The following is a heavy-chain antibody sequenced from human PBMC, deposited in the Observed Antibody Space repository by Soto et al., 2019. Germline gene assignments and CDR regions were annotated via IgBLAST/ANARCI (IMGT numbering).Heavy chain of an antibody. CDR1: GYTFTSYA. CDR2: INAGNGNT. V-gene: IGHV1-3*01. D-gene: IGHD2-2*02. CDR3: ARDPVPAAIRGTYYYYGMDV. J-gene: IGHJ6*02. Sequence: ASVKVSCKASGYTFTSYAMHWVRQAPGQRLEWMGWINAGNGNTRYSQKFQGRVTITRDTSASTAYMELSSLRSEDTAVYYCARDPVPAAIRGTYYYYGMDVWGQGTTVTVSS.